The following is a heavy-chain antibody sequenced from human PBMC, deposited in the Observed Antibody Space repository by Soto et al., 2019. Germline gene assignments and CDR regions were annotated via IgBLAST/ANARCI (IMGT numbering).Heavy chain of an antibody. Sequence: WLGIRQPLGKKLEWIGEINHRGRTNYNPSLKRRVPISVDTSKNQFSLKLSSVTAADTAVYYCARGRTRCGVGTIGVFFDYWGQ. J-gene: IGHJ4*02. CDR3: ARGRTRCGVGTIGVFFDY. D-gene: IGHD3-3*01. CDR2: INHRGRT. V-gene: IGHV4-34*01.